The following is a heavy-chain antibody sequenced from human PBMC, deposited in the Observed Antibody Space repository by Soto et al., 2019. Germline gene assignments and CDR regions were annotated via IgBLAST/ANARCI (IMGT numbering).Heavy chain of an antibody. J-gene: IGHJ4*02. CDR1: GGSISSGDYY. Sequence: SETLSLTCTVSGGSISSGDYYWSWIRQPPGKGLEWIGYIYYSGSTYYNPSLKSRVTISVDTSKNQFSLKLSSVTAADTAVYYCARGRVRSSWNFDYWGQGTLVTVSS. V-gene: IGHV4-30-4*01. CDR2: IYYSGST. CDR3: ARGRVRSSWNFDY. D-gene: IGHD6-13*01.